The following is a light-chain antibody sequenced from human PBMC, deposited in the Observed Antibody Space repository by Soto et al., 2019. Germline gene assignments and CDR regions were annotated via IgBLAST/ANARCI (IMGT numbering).Light chain of an antibody. V-gene: IGKV3-15*01. Sequence: EIVMTQSPATLSVSPGERATLSCRASQSISSDLAWYQQKPGQAPRLLIYGASTRATGIPARFSGSGSATEFTLTSSGLQSEDLAIFYCQQYNDWPLTFGGGTKVEIK. CDR2: GAS. CDR1: QSISSD. CDR3: QQYNDWPLT. J-gene: IGKJ4*01.